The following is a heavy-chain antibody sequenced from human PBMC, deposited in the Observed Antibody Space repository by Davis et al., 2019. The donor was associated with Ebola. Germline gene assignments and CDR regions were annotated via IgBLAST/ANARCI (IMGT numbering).Heavy chain of an antibody. CDR3: AKDLGIVGSSDLFDY. J-gene: IGHJ4*02. CDR1: GFTFSNYG. D-gene: IGHD1-26*01. Sequence: GESLKISCAASGFTFSNYGIHWARQAPGKGLEWVTFIQYDGSGKYYADSVKGRFTISRDNSKNTLYLQMNSLRTEDTAVYYCAKDLGIVGSSDLFDYWGQGTLVTVSS. CDR2: IQYDGSGK. V-gene: IGHV3-30*02.